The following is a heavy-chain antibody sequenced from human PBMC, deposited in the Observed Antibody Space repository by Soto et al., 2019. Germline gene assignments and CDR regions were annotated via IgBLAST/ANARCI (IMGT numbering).Heavy chain of an antibody. CDR2: MKSKIDGGTT. D-gene: IGHD3-22*01. J-gene: IGHJ4*01. CDR1: GGSISSYY. V-gene: IGHV3-15*06. CDR3: TTDSHFTMKLVRFDY. Sequence: ETLSLTCAVSGGSISSYYWSWIRQAPGKGLEWVGRMKSKIDGGTTHFAAPVKGRFPISRDDSRNMVYFQMNSLEIEDTAVYYCTTDSHFTMKLVRFDYWALGTLVTVSS.